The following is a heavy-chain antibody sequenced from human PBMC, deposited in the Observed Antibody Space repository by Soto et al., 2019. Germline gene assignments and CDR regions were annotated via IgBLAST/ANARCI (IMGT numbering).Heavy chain of an antibody. CDR3: AKPYNYGTSQYFYYGMDV. V-gene: IGHV3-30*18. J-gene: IGHJ6*02. Sequence: GGSLRLSCAASGFTFSSYEMHWVRQAPGKGLEWVAVISYDGSDKYYADSVKGRFTISRDKSKNTLYLQMNSLRAEDTAVYYCAKPYNYGTSQYFYYGMDVWGQGTTVAVS. CDR2: ISYDGSDK. D-gene: IGHD5-18*01. CDR1: GFTFSSYE.